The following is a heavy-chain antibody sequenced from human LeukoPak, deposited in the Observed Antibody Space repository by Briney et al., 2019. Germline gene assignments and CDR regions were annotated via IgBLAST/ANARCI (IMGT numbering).Heavy chain of an antibody. CDR2: IFFSGST. D-gene: IGHD5-18*01. CDR3: VSPRGFSYGYFDY. V-gene: IGHV4-61*08. J-gene: IGHJ4*02. CDR1: RGSVSSGGYY. Sequence: SGTLSLTCTVSRGSVSSGGYYWSWIRHPPGKGLGWMGYIFFSGSTNYHPSLKSRVTISVGTSKNQFSLTLGSVSATDTAVYYCVSPRGFSYGYFDYWGQGTLVTVSS.